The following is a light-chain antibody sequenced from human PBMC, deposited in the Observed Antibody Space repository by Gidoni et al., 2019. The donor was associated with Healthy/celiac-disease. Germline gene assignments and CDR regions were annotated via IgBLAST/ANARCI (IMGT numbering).Light chain of an antibody. J-gene: IGKJ2*01. CDR2: GAS. Sequence: EIVMTQSPATLSVSPGERATISCRASQSVSSNLAWYQQKPGPAPRLLIYGASTRATGIPARFSGSGSGTEFTLTISSLQSEDFAVYYCQQYNNWPLYTFGQGTKLEIK. CDR1: QSVSSN. V-gene: IGKV3-15*01. CDR3: QQYNNWPLYT.